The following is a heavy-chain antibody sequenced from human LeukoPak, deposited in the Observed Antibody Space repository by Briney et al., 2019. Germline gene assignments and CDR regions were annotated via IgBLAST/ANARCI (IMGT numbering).Heavy chain of an antibody. D-gene: IGHD1-26*01. J-gene: IGHJ4*02. V-gene: IGHV3-49*04. CDR3: TRESDYTDHY. CDR1: GFTFNNAW. Sequence: GGSLRLSCAASGFTFNNAWMNWVRQAPGKGLEWVGFIRGKGSGGSTEYAASVKGRFTISRDDSRSTAYLQMDGLRTEDTAVYYCTRESDYTDHYWGQGTLVTVSS. CDR2: IRGKGSGGST.